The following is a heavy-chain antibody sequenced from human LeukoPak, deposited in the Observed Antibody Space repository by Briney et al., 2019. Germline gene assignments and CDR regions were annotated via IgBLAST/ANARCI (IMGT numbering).Heavy chain of an antibody. D-gene: IGHD5-24*01. Sequence: SETLSLTCTVSGCSISSHYWSWIRQPPGKGLEWMGYIYYSGSTNYNPSLKSRLTMSLNTSKNQFSLKLSSVTAADTAVYYCASGMATITPFDYWGQGALVTVSS. J-gene: IGHJ4*02. CDR2: IYYSGST. V-gene: IGHV4-59*11. CDR1: GCSISSHY. CDR3: ASGMATITPFDY.